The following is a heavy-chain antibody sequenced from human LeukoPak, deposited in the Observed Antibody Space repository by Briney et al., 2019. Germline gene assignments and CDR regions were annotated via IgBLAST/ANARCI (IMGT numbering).Heavy chain of an antibody. D-gene: IGHD3-22*01. J-gene: IGHJ4*02. CDR2: IIPIFGSTTA. Sequence: ASVKVSCKASGGTFGKYAISWVRQAPGQGLEWMGGIIPIFGSTTANYAQKFQGRITITADESTSTAYVELSRLTSEDTAVYFCAREGGYYFDYWGQGTLVTVSS. V-gene: IGHV1-69*13. CDR3: AREGGYYFDY. CDR1: GGTFGKYA.